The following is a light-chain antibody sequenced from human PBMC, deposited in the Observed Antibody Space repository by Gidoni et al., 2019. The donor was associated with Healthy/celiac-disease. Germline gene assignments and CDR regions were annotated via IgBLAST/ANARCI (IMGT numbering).Light chain of an antibody. J-gene: IGKJ3*01. CDR3: QQYYSTLSFT. CDR2: WES. Sequence: DIVMTQSPDSLAVSLGERATINCKSSQSVLYISNNKNYLAWYQQKPGQHPKLLIYWESTRQSGVPDRFSGSGSGTDFTLTISSLQAEDVAVYYCQQYYSTLSFTFGPGTKVDIK. CDR1: QSVLYISNNKNY. V-gene: IGKV4-1*01.